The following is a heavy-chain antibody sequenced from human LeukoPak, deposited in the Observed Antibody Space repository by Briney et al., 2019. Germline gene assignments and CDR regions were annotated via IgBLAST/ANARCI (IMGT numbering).Heavy chain of an antibody. CDR2: ISSSGSTI. Sequence: GGSLRLSCAASGFTFSDYYMSWIRQAPGKGLEWVSYISSSGSTIYYADSVKGRFTISRDNAKNSLYLQMNSLRAEDTAVYYCARGAQLEAFTTVTTGQKYYFDYWGQGTLVTVSS. D-gene: IGHD4-17*01. CDR1: GFTFSDYY. CDR3: ARGAQLEAFTTVTTGQKYYFDY. J-gene: IGHJ4*02. V-gene: IGHV3-11*01.